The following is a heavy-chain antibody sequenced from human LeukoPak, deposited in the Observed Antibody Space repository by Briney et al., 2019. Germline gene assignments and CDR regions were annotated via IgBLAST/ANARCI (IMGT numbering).Heavy chain of an antibody. V-gene: IGHV1-46*01. Sequence: ASVKVSCKASGYSFTTYYIHWVRQAPGQGLEWMGVINPSGGSTSFAQKFQARLTMTRDTSTSTVYMELSGLSSEDTAVYYCAREIVVVPTAMGFDPWGQGTLVTVSS. D-gene: IGHD2-2*01. J-gene: IGHJ5*02. CDR1: GYSFTTYY. CDR2: INPSGGST. CDR3: AREIVVVPTAMGFDP.